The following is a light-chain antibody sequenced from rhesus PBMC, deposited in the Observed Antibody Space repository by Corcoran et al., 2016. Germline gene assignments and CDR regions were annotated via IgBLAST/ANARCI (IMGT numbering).Light chain of an antibody. J-gene: IGLJ1*01. Sequence: QAALTQPRSVFGSPGRSVTLSCPGTSSDMGCSNYFSWYQQHPGKAPKVMIYEVSKRPSGVSDRFSGSKSANTASLTISGLQAEDDADYHCSSYAGNEVYIFGPGTRFTVL. CDR3: SSYAGNEVYI. CDR2: EVS. CDR1: SSDMGCSNY. V-gene: IGLV2-32*02.